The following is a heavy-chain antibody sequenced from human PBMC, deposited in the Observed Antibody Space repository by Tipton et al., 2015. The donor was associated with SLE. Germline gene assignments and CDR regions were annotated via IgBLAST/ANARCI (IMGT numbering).Heavy chain of an antibody. J-gene: IGHJ6*02. CDR1: GGSISDYY. CDR2: IHYSGST. V-gene: IGHV4-59*08. Sequence: TLSLTCTVSGGSISDYYWSWIRQPPGKGLEWIGYIHYSGSTNYNPSLKSRVTMSVHTSKNQFSLKLSSVTAADTAVYYCARGTYYDFWSGQWDYYYYGMDVWGQGTTVTVSS. D-gene: IGHD3-3*01. CDR3: ARGTYYDFWSGQWDYYYYGMDV.